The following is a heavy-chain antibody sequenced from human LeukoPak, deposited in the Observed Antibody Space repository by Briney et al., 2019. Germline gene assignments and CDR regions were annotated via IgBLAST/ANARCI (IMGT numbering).Heavy chain of an antibody. V-gene: IGHV3-66*01. J-gene: IGHJ4*02. CDR2: IYYGGNT. D-gene: IGHD1-26*01. CDR1: GFTVSSNH. CDR3: AALSGVGVKIGFDH. Sequence: PGGSLRLSCAASGFTVSSNHMNWVRQAPGKGLEWVSIIYYGGNTFYADSVKGRFTISRDNSKNTLYLQINSLRDEDTAVYYCAALSGVGVKIGFDHWGQGALVVASS.